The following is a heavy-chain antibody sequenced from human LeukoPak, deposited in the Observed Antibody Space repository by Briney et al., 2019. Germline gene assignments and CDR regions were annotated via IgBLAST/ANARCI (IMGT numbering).Heavy chain of an antibody. CDR2: INHSGST. Sequence: SETLSLTCTVSGASIRSGDYYWSWIRQPPGKGLEWIGEINHSGSTNYNPSLKSRVTISVDTSKNQFSLKLSSVTAADTAVYYCASKLRYCTNGVCYTGFDYWGQGTLVTVSS. CDR3: ASKLRYCTNGVCYTGFDY. J-gene: IGHJ4*02. D-gene: IGHD2-8*01. CDR1: GASIRSGDYY. V-gene: IGHV4-34*01.